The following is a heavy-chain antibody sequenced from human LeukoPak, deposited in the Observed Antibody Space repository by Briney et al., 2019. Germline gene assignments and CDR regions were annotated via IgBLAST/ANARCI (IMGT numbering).Heavy chain of an antibody. CDR2: VNFDGTTT. V-gene: IGHV3-74*01. CDR1: GFTFSNYW. Sequence: GGSLRLSCAASGFTFSNYWLHWVRQAPGKGLVWVSRVNFDGTTTNYADSVKGRLTISRDNTKTTLYLQMNSLRVEDTAVYYCVRERYRGSDYWGQGTLVTVSS. D-gene: IGHD3-10*01. J-gene: IGHJ4*02. CDR3: VRERYRGSDY.